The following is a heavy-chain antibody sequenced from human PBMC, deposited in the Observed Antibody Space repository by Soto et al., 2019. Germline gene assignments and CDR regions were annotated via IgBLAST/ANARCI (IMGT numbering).Heavy chain of an antibody. Sequence: ASVKVSCKASGYTFASYYMHWVRQAPGQGLEWMGIIDPKDGNTIYAQKFQGRVTMTEDTSTDTAYMELSSLRSEDTAAYYCATVQYYYDSSGASRWFDPWGQGTLVTVSS. J-gene: IGHJ5*02. CDR2: IDPKDGNT. V-gene: IGHV1-46*01. D-gene: IGHD3-22*01. CDR3: ATVQYYYDSSGASRWFDP. CDR1: GYTFASYY.